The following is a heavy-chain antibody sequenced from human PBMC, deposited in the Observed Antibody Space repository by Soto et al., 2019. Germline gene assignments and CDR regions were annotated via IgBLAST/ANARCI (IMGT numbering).Heavy chain of an antibody. CDR3: ATTGEAGPSRYFQH. CDR2: ISSSSSYI. V-gene: IGHV3-21*01. CDR1: GFTFSSYS. Sequence: GGSLRLSCAASGFTFSSYSMNWVRQAPGKGLEWVSSISSSSSYIYYADPVKGRFTISRDNAKNSLYLQMNSLRAEDTAVYYCATTGEAGPSRYFQHWGQGTLVTVSS. D-gene: IGHD6-13*01. J-gene: IGHJ1*01.